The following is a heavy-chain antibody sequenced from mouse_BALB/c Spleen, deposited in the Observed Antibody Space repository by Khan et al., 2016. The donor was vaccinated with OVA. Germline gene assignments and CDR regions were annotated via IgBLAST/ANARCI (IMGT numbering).Heavy chain of an antibody. CDR2: IYPGNVNT. V-gene: IGHV1S56*01. D-gene: IGHD1-1*01. Sequence: QVQLQQSGPELVKPGASVRISCKASGSTFTNFYIHWVKQRPGQGLEWIGWIYPGNVNTKYNDNFKGKATLTADKSSSTAYMLLSSLTSEDPAVYFCARGDYYGTYAMDYWGQGTSVIVSS. J-gene: IGHJ4*01. CDR1: GSTFTNFY. CDR3: ARGDYYGTYAMDY.